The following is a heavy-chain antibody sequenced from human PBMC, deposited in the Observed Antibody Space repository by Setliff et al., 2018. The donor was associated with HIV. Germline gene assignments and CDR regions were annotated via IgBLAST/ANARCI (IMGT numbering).Heavy chain of an antibody. Sequence: SETLSLTCTVSGDSITGRWLSWIRQPPGKGLEWIGLIYYNGGTNYNSSFESRVTISVDRSKNQFSLKLTSVTAADTAVYYCARVARMHPFDPWGRGALVTVSS. V-gene: IGHV4-59*11. CDR1: GDSITGRW. CDR3: ARVARMHPFDP. CDR2: IYYNGGT. J-gene: IGHJ5*02.